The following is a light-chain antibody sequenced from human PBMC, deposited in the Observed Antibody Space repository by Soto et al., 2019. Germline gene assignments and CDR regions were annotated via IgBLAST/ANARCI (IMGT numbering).Light chain of an antibody. Sequence: DVVLSQTLLSSPVTLGQPASISCRSSKNLAFSNGDTNLSWLQQRPGQPPRLLIYKVSNRFSGVPEKFSGSGAGTDFTLKISRVEAEDVGVYYCMQLTHVPYTFGQGTKLEIK. CDR2: KVS. CDR1: KNLAFSNGDTN. V-gene: IGKV2-24*01. J-gene: IGKJ2*01. CDR3: MQLTHVPYT.